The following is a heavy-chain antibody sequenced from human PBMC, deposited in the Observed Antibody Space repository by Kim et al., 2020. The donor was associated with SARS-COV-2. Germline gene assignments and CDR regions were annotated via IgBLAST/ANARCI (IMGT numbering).Heavy chain of an antibody. CDR2: ISGSGGST. J-gene: IGHJ5*02. CDR3: AKDKGRYSYGIDWFDP. Sequence: GGSLRLSCAASGFTFSSYAMSWVRQAPGKGLEWVSAISGSGGSTYYADSVKGRFTISRDNSKNTLYLQMNSLRAEDTAVYYCAKDKGRYSYGIDWFDPWGQGTLVTVSS. D-gene: IGHD5-18*01. V-gene: IGHV3-23*01. CDR1: GFTFSSYA.